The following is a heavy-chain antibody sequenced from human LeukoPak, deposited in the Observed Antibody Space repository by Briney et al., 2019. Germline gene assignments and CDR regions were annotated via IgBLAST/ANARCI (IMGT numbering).Heavy chain of an antibody. CDR2: IYHSGST. D-gene: IGHD3-10*01. Sequence: SETLSLTCTVSGYSISSGYYWGWIRPPPGKGLEWIGSIYHSGSTYYNPSLKSRVTISVDTSKNQFSLKLSSVTAADTAVYYCASSMVRGVYYMDVWGKGTTVTVSS. CDR1: GYSISSGYY. V-gene: IGHV4-38-2*02. J-gene: IGHJ6*03. CDR3: ASSMVRGVYYMDV.